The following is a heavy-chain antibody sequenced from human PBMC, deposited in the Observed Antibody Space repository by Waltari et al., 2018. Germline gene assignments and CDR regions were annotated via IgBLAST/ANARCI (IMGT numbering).Heavy chain of an antibody. Sequence: QLQLQESGPGLVKPSETLSLTCTVSGGSISSSSYYWGWIRQPPGKGMEWIGSIYYSGSTYYNPALKSRVTISVDTSKTQFSRKRSSVTAADTAVYYCARLTVSRVSDIWGQGTMVTVSS. CDR3: ARLTVSRVSDI. CDR2: IYYSGST. D-gene: IGHD4-17*01. V-gene: IGHV4-39*01. CDR1: GGSISSSSYY. J-gene: IGHJ3*02.